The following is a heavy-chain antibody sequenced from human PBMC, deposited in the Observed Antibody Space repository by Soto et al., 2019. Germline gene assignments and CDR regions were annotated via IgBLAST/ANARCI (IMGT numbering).Heavy chain of an antibody. V-gene: IGHV1-69*18. CDR2: IIPVFGTT. CDR3: ARDGGCGELKY. CDR1: GDTFSGYP. Sequence: QVQLVQSGAELKKPGSSVKVSCKASGDTFSGYPINWVRQAPGEGLEWMGRIIPVFGTTNDAQRFEGRVTLTADESTNTAYMELRGLLSEDTAVYYCARDGGCGELKYWGPGTLVTVSS. D-gene: IGHD3-16*01. J-gene: IGHJ4*02.